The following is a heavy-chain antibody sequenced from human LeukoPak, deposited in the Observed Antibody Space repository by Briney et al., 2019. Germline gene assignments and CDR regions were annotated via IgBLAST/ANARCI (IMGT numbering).Heavy chain of an antibody. CDR3: ARDLGRGYSYGYLDY. Sequence: ASVKVSCMASGGTFSSYAISWVRQVPGQGLEWMGRIIPIFGTANYAQKFQGRVTITTDESTSTAYMELSSLRSEDTAVYYCARDLGRGYSYGYLDYWGQGTLVTVSS. J-gene: IGHJ4*02. CDR1: GGTFSSYA. D-gene: IGHD5-18*01. V-gene: IGHV1-69*05. CDR2: IIPIFGTA.